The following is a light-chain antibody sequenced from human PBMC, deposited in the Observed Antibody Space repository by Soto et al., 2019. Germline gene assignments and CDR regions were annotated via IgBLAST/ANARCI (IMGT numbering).Light chain of an antibody. CDR3: QQYINWPPTFT. Sequence: EIVMTQSPGTLSVSPGERVTLSCRASQSVGSSLPWYQQKPGQAPRLLIFAASTRVTGVPPRFSGSGSGTDFTLAISSLQSEDFAVYYCQQYINWPPTFTFGQGTKLEIK. J-gene: IGKJ2*01. V-gene: IGKV3-15*01. CDR1: QSVGSS. CDR2: AAS.